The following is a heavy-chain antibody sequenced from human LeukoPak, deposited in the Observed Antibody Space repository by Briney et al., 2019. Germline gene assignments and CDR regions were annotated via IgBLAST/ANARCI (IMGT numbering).Heavy chain of an antibody. V-gene: IGHV3-53*01. Sequence: GGSLRLSCAASGFTVSSNYMSWVRQAPGKGLEWVSVIYSGGSTYYADSVKGRFTISRDNSKNTLYLQMNSLRAEDTAVYYCARDEVGYCSSTSCSKCAFDIWGQGTMVAVSS. CDR1: GFTVSSNY. J-gene: IGHJ3*02. CDR2: IYSGGST. D-gene: IGHD2-2*03. CDR3: ARDEVGYCSSTSCSKCAFDI.